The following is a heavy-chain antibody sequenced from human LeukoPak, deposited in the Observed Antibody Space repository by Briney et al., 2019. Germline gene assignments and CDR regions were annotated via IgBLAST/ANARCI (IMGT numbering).Heavy chain of an antibody. D-gene: IGHD4-17*01. CDR1: GFTFSSYA. V-gene: IGHV3-30-3*01. CDR2: ISYDGSNK. Sequence: GRPLRLSCAASGFTFSSYAMYWVRQAPGKGLEWVAVISYDGSNKYYADSVKGRFTISRDNSKNTLYLQMNSLRAEDTAVYYCAREEGLTVTIDYWGQGTLVTVSS. J-gene: IGHJ4*02. CDR3: AREEGLTVTIDY.